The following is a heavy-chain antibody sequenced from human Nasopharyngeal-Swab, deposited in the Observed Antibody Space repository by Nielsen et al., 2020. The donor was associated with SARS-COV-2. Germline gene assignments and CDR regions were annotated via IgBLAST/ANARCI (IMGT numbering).Heavy chain of an antibody. Sequence: ETLSLTCTVSGGSISSYYWSWIRQPAGKGLEWIGRIYTSGSTNYNPSLKSRVTMSVDTSKNQFSLKLSSVTAADTAVYYCARGKPAYDILTGYFTRPYYYYYGMDVWGQGTTVTVSS. CDR3: ARGKPAYDILTGYFTRPYYYYYGMDV. V-gene: IGHV4-4*07. CDR1: GGSISSYY. D-gene: IGHD3-9*01. J-gene: IGHJ6*02. CDR2: IYTSGST.